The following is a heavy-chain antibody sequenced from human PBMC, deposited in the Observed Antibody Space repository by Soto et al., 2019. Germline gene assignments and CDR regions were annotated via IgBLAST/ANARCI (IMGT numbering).Heavy chain of an antibody. CDR2: MNPNSGNT. J-gene: IGHJ6*02. V-gene: IGHV1-8*01. Sequence: QVQLVQSGAEVKKPGASVKVSCKASGDTFTNYDIKWVRQATGQGLEWMGWMNPNSGNTGSAQKFQAIVTMTTNTSISTAYMALSILRSADTAVSYCARGRTGMDVRGPGTTVTVSS. CDR1: GDTFTNYD. CDR3: ARGRTGMDV.